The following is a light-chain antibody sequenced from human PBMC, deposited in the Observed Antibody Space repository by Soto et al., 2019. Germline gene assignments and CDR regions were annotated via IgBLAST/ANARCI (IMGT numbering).Light chain of an antibody. CDR2: KAS. Sequence: DIPMTQSPSTLSASVGDRVTITYRASQSISTSLAWYQQKPGKAPKVLIYKASSLESGVPSRFSGSGSGTEFTLTISSLQPDDFATYYCQHCDSYWTFGQGTKVEIK. CDR1: QSISTS. CDR3: QHCDSYWT. J-gene: IGKJ1*01. V-gene: IGKV1-5*03.